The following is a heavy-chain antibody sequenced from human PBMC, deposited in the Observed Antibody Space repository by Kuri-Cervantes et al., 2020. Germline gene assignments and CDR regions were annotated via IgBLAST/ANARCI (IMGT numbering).Heavy chain of an antibody. J-gene: IGHJ6*02. V-gene: IGHV2-5*02. CDR2: IYWDDDK. Sequence: SGPTLVKPTQTLTLTCTFSGFSLSTSGAGVGWIRQPPGKALEWLALIYWDDDKRYSPSLKSRLTITKDTSRNQVVLTMTNMDPVDTATYYCARQYYDFWSGYYYYGMDVWGQGTTVTVSS. CDR1: GFSLSTSGAG. D-gene: IGHD3-3*01. CDR3: ARQYYDFWSGYYYYGMDV.